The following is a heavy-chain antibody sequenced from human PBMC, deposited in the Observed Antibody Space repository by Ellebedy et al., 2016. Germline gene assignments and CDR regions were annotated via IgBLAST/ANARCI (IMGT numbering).Heavy chain of an antibody. CDR2: IKQDGSAT. V-gene: IGHV3-7*03. CDR3: ARDETRRDYYDSSGYYPDAFDI. D-gene: IGHD3-22*01. J-gene: IGHJ3*02. CDR1: GFTFSNYW. Sequence: GESLKISXAASGFTFSNYWMTWVRQAPGKGLEWVANIKQDGSATYYVESVKGRFTISRENAKNSLFLQMNSLRVEDTAVYYSARDETRRDYYDSSGYYPDAFDIWGQGTMATVSS.